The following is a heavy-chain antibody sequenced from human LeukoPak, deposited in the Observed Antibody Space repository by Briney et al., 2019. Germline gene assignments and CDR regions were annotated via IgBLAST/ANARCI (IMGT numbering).Heavy chain of an antibody. J-gene: IGHJ5*02. CDR1: GGSISSGNYY. V-gene: IGHV4-61*02. Sequence: SETLSLTCTVSGGSISSGNYYWSWIRQPAGKGLEWIGRVYTSGSTNYNPSLKSRVTISVDSSKSQVSLRLNSVTAADTAVYYCARGRGYSSSWYGSLNWFDPWGQGTLVTVSS. D-gene: IGHD6-13*01. CDR2: VYTSGST. CDR3: ARGRGYSSSWYGSLNWFDP.